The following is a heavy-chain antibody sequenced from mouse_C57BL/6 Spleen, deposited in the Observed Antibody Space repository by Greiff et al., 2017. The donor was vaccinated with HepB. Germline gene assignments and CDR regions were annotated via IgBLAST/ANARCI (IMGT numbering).Heavy chain of an antibody. J-gene: IGHJ2*01. V-gene: IGHV1-26*01. CDR2: INPNNGGT. Sequence: EVQRVESGPELVKPGASVKISCKASGYTFTDYYMNWVKQSHGKSLEWIGDINPNNGGTSYNQKFKGKATLTVDKSSSTAYMELRSLTSEDSAVYYCARKKNYFDYWGQGTTLTVSS. CDR1: GYTFTDYY. CDR3: ARKKNYFDY.